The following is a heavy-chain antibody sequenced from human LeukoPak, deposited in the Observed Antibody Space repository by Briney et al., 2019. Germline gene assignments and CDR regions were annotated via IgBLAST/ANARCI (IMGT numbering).Heavy chain of an antibody. V-gene: IGHV3-66*02. CDR2: IYSGGST. CDR1: GFTVSSNY. Sequence: GGSLRLSCAASGFTVSSNYMSWVRQAPGKGLEWVSVIYSGGSTYYADSVKGRFTISRDNSKNTLYLQMNSPRAEDTAVYYCARTATIFGVVTADYWGQGTLVTVSS. J-gene: IGHJ4*02. CDR3: ARTATIFGVVTADY. D-gene: IGHD3-3*01.